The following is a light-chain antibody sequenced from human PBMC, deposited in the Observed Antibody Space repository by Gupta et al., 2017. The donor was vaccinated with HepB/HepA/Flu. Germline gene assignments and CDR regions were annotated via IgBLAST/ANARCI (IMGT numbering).Light chain of an antibody. CDR2: LGS. V-gene: IGKV2-28*01. CDR3: YQALKTPCT. CDR1: QSLLNSNGYHY. Sequence: DIVLTQSPLSLPVTPGEPASISCRSSQSLLNSNGYHYLDWSLQKPGQSPQLLIYLGSNRAPGVPDRFSVSRSGTDFTLTISTVEAEDFGIYYCYQALKTPCTFGHGTKVDIK. J-gene: IGKJ3*01.